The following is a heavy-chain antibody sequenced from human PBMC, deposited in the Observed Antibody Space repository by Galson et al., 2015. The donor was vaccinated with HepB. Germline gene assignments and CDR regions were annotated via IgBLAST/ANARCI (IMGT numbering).Heavy chain of an antibody. D-gene: IGHD3-3*01. V-gene: IGHV3-30-3*01. CDR2: VSHDGSIK. Sequence: SLRLSCAPSGFIFSSYTIHWVSQAPDKGLEWVAVVSHDGSIKKYADSVKGRFTISRDNSKNTLFLQMNSLTTEDTAVYYCARELTIFGVVIVRYDAFDIWGQGTMVTVSS. CDR1: GFIFSSYT. CDR3: ARELTIFGVVIVRYDAFDI. J-gene: IGHJ3*02.